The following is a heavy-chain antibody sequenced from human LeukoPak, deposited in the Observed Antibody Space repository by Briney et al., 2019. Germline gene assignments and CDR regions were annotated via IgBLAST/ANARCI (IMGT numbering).Heavy chain of an antibody. Sequence: PGGSLRLSCAASGFTFSNYPMHWVRQAPGKGLERVAVIPYDGSNNYYSGSVKGRFTISRDNSKNTLYLQMNSLRPEDTAVYYCARSEGTTVTMFDYWGQGTLVTVSS. CDR2: IPYDGSNN. D-gene: IGHD4-17*01. J-gene: IGHJ4*02. V-gene: IGHV3-30-3*01. CDR3: ARSEGTTVTMFDY. CDR1: GFTFSNYP.